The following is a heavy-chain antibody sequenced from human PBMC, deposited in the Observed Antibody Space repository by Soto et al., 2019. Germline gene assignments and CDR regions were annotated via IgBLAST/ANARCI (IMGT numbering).Heavy chain of an antibody. CDR2: ISGGGNIM. CDR3: ATTKRFLESLPDPG. V-gene: IGHV3-48*03. CDR1: GFTFSLYE. Sequence: GGSLRLSCAASGFTFSLYEMNWVRQAPGKGLEWLSYISGGGNIMYYADSVKGRFIISRDNAKNSLYLQMNSLRVEDTAVYYCATTKRFLESLPDPGWGQGNLVTVSS. D-gene: IGHD3-3*01. J-gene: IGHJ1*01.